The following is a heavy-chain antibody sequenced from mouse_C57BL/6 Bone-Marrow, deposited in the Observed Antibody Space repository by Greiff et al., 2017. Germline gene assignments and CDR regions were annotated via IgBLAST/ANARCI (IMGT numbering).Heavy chain of an antibody. D-gene: IGHD1-1*01. V-gene: IGHV5-6*01. CDR2: ISSGGSYT. Sequence: VHVKQSGGDLVKPGGSLKLSCAASGFTFSSYGMSWVRQTPDKRLEWVATISSGGSYTYYPDSVKGRFTISRDNAKNTLYLQMSSLKSEDTAMYYCARQGITTVVDWYFDVWGTGTTVTVSS. CDR3: ARQGITTVVDWYFDV. CDR1: GFTFSSYG. J-gene: IGHJ1*03.